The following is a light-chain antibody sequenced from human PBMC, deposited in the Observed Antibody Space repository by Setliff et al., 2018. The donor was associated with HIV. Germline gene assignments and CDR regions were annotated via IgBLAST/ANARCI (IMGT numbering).Light chain of an antibody. CDR1: SSDVGSSKF. CDR3: GSYTTTNSFV. J-gene: IGLJ1*01. Sequence: QSALAQPASVSGSPGQSITISCTGTSSDVGSSKFVSWYQQHPGKAPKLLIYEVSNRPSGVSDRFTGSKSANTASLTTSGLQAEDEADYYCGSYTTTNSFVVGTGTKVTVL. CDR2: EVS. V-gene: IGLV2-14*01.